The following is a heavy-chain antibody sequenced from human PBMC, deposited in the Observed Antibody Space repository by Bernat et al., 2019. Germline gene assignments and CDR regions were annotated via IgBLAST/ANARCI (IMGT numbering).Heavy chain of an antibody. J-gene: IGHJ4*02. D-gene: IGHD3-3*01. CDR3: AREDFWSGLDY. Sequence: QVQLQESGPGLVKPSETLSLTCAVSGYSISSGYYWGWIRQPPWKGLEWIGSIYHSGSTYYNPSLKSRVTISVDTSKNQFSLKLSSVTAADTAVYYCAREDFWSGLDYWGQGTLVTVSS. CDR2: IYHSGST. V-gene: IGHV4-38-2*02. CDR1: GYSISSGYY.